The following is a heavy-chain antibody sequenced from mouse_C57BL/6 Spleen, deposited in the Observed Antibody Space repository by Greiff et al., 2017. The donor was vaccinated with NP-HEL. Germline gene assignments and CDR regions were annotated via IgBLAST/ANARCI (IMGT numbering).Heavy chain of an antibody. J-gene: IGHJ4*01. V-gene: IGHV1-18*01. CDR2: INPNNGGT. D-gene: IGHD3-1*01. CDR1: GYTFTDYN. CDR3: ARSGGAMDY. Sequence: VESGASVKIPCKASGYTFTDYNMDWVKQSHGKSLEWIGDINPNNGGTIYNQKFKGKATLTVDKSSSTAYMELRSLTSEDTAVYYCARSGGAMDYWGQGTSVTVSS.